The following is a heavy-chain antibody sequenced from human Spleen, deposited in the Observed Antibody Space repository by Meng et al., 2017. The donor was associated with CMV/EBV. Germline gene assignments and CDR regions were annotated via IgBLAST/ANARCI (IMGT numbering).Heavy chain of an antibody. CDR3: ARLGIFGVVTYSWFDP. J-gene: IGHJ5*02. CDR2: INHSGST. Sequence: GGSFSGYYWSWIRQPPGKGLEWIGEINHSGSTNYNPSLKSRVTISVDTSKNQFSLKLSSVTAADTAVYYCARLGIFGVVTYSWFDPWGQGTLVTVSS. D-gene: IGHD3-3*01. CDR1: GGSFSGYY. V-gene: IGHV4-34*01.